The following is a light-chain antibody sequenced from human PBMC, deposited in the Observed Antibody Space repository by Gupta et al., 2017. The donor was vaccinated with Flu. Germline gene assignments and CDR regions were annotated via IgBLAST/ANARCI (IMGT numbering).Light chain of an antibody. J-gene: IGKJ2*01. CDR3: QQYGSTVYT. CDR1: QNSISNL. CDR2: GAS. Sequence: GRTALSSRRGQNSISNLLNWYQQKPGKAPRLLIYGASSRDTGIPDRFSGSRSGTDFTLTIRRLEPEDFAVYYCQQYGSTVYTFGQGTKVEIK. V-gene: IGKV3-20*01.